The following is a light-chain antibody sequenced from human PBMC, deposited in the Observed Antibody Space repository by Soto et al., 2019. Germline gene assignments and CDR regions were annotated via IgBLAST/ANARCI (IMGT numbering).Light chain of an antibody. CDR2: DAS. Sequence: DIQMTQSPSSVSASVGDRVTITCRASQGISNWLAWYQQKPGKAPKLLIYDASDLETGVPSRFSGSGSGTYFSFTISSLQPEDIATYYCQQYDNFPLTFGGGTKVDIK. CDR3: QQYDNFPLT. V-gene: IGKV1-33*01. CDR1: QGISNW. J-gene: IGKJ4*01.